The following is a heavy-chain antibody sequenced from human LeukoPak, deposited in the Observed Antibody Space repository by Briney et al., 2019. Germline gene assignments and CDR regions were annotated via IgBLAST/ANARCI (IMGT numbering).Heavy chain of an antibody. J-gene: IGHJ4*02. V-gene: IGHV4-34*01. CDR1: GGSFSGYY. D-gene: IGHD1-26*01. CDR3: ARVVVGATTLVDY. CDR2: INHSGGT. Sequence: SETLSLTCAVYGGSFSGYYWSWIRQPPGKGLEWIGEINHSGGTNYNPSLKSRVTISVDTSKNQFSLKLSSVTAADTAVYYCARVVVGATTLVDYWGQGTLVTVSS.